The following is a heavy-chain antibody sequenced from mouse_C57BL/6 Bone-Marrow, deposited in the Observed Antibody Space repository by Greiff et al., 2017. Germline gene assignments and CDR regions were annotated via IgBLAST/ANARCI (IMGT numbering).Heavy chain of an antibody. CDR2: IYPRSGNT. Sequence: VQLQQSGAELARPGASVKLSCKASGYTFTSYGISWVKQRTGQGLEWIGAIYPRSGNTYYNEKFKGKATLTADKSSSTAYMELRSLTSEDPAVYFCARSRCNLASWCAYWGQGTLVTVSA. CDR1: GYTFTSYG. CDR3: ARSRCNLASWCAY. V-gene: IGHV1-81*01. D-gene: IGHD2-1*01. J-gene: IGHJ3*01.